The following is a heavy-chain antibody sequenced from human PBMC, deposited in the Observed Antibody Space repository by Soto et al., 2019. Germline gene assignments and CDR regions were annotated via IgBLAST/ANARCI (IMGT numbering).Heavy chain of an antibody. D-gene: IGHD3-3*01. CDR2: FDPEDGET. Sequence: ASVKVSCKVSGYTLTELSMHWVRQAPGKGLEWMGGFDPEDGETIYAQKFQGRVTMTEDTSTDTAYMELSGLRSEDTAVYYCATSMFWSGYYHYYYYGMDVWGQGTTVTVSS. J-gene: IGHJ6*02. CDR1: GYTLTELS. CDR3: ATSMFWSGYYHYYYYGMDV. V-gene: IGHV1-24*01.